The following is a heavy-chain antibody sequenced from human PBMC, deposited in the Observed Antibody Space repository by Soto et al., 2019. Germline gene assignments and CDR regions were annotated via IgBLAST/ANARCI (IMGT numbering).Heavy chain of an antibody. CDR1: GYTFTGYY. D-gene: IGHD6-19*01. V-gene: IGHV1-2*04. J-gene: IGHJ4*02. Sequence: QVPLVQSGAEVKKPGASVKVSCKASGYTFTGYYMHWVRQAPGQGLEWMGWINPNSGGTNYAQKFQGWVTMTRDTSISTAYMELSRLRSDDTAVYYCARGLPPRIAVADNYFDYWGQGTLVTVSS. CDR3: ARGLPPRIAVADNYFDY. CDR2: INPNSGGT.